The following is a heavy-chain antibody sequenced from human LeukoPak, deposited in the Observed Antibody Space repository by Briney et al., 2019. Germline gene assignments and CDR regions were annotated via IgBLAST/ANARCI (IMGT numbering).Heavy chain of an antibody. CDR2: IYYSGST. CDR1: GGSISSYY. D-gene: IGHD1-26*01. V-gene: IGHV4-59*01. J-gene: IGHJ6*02. Sequence: SETLSLTCTVSGGSISSYYWNWIRQSPGKGLEWIGYIYYSGSTNYNPSLQSRVTISLDTSKTQFSLNLTSVTAADTAVYYCARDSGGSYPYYYCLDVWGQGTTVTVSS. CDR3: ARDSGGSYPYYYCLDV.